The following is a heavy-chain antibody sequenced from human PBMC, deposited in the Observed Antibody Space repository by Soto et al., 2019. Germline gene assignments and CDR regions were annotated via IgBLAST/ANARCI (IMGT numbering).Heavy chain of an antibody. J-gene: IGHJ6*03. CDR2: MNPNSGNT. Sequence: ASGKVSCKASFYTFTNYDINWVRHATGRGIEWMGWMNPNSGNTGYAQKFQGRVTMTRNTSISTAYMELSSLRSEDTAVYYCARALSVTRADYYRYLMDFSGKGTTDTGS. CDR3: ARALSVTRADYYRYLMDF. CDR1: FYTFTNYD. V-gene: IGHV1-8*01.